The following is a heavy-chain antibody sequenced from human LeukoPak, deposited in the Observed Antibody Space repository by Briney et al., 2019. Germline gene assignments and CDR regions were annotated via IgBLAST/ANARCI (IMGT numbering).Heavy chain of an antibody. D-gene: IGHD3-3*01. V-gene: IGHV3-23*01. CDR2: ISGSGGST. Sequence: PGGSLRLSCAASGFTFSSYAMSWVRQAPGKGLEWVSAISGSGGSTYYADSVKGRFTISRDNSKNTLYLQMNSLRAEDTAVYYCAKDGITIFGMLQNIGTFDPWGQGTLVTVSS. CDR1: GFTFSSYA. CDR3: AKDGITIFGMLQNIGTFDP. J-gene: IGHJ5*02.